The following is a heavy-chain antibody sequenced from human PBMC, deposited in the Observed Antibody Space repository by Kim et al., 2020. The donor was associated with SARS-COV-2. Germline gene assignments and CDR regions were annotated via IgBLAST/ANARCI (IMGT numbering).Heavy chain of an antibody. V-gene: IGHV1-69*04. CDR2: IIPILGIA. J-gene: IGHJ4*02. CDR1: GGTFSSYA. Sequence: SVKVSCKASGGTFSSYAISWVRQAPGQGLEWMGRIIPILGIANYAQKFQGRVTITADKSTSTAYMELSSLRSEDTAVYYCARTVSIAAAGTNDYWGQGTLVTVSS. CDR3: ARTVSIAAAGTNDY. D-gene: IGHD6-13*01.